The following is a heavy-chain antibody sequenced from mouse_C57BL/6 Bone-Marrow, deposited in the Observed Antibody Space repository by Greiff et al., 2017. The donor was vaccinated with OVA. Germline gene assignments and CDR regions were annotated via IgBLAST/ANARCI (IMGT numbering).Heavy chain of an antibody. CDR3: ARYPFYDYDGYFDV. Sequence: VQLQQPGAELVKPGASVKLSCKASGYTFTSYWMHWVKQRPGQGLEWIGMIHPNSGSTNYNEKFKSKATLTVDKSSSTAYMQLSSLTSEDSAVYYCARYPFYDYDGYFDVWGTGTTVTVSS. D-gene: IGHD2-4*01. V-gene: IGHV1-64*01. J-gene: IGHJ1*03. CDR1: GYTFTSYW. CDR2: IHPNSGST.